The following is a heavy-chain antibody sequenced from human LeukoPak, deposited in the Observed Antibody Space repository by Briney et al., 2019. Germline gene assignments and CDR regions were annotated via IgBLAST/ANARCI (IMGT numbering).Heavy chain of an antibody. CDR3: AREPEMASPRDAFDI. V-gene: IGHV4-61*02. Sequence: ASETLSLTCTVSGGSISSGSYYWSWIRQPAGKGLEWIGRIYTSGSTNYNPSLKSRVTISVDTSKNQFSLKLSSVTAADTAVYYCAREPEMASPRDAFDIWGQGTMVTVSS. CDR1: GGSISSGSYY. D-gene: IGHD5-24*01. J-gene: IGHJ3*02. CDR2: IYTSGST.